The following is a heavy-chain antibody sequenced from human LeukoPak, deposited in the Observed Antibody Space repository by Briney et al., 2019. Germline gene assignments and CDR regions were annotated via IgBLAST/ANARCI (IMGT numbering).Heavy chain of an antibody. Sequence: GGSLRLSCAASGFTFSSYWMHWVRQARGKGQEWVANIKLDGTEKYYVDSVKGRFTISRDNAKNSLYLQMNSLRAEDTAVYYCASDRFYFGVWGQGTLVTV. J-gene: IGHJ4*02. CDR1: GFTFSSYW. V-gene: IGHV3-7*05. CDR2: IKLDGTEK. D-gene: IGHD3-16*01. CDR3: ASDRFYFGV.